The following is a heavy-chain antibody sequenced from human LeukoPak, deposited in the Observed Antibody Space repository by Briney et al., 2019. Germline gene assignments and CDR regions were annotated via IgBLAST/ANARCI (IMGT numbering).Heavy chain of an antibody. CDR3: ARDRSYDTRIVDF. CDR2: IYTSGNT. D-gene: IGHD3-22*01. V-gene: IGHV4-4*07. J-gene: IGHJ4*02. CDR1: GGSISGYY. Sequence: SETLSLTCTVSGGSISGYYWSWIRQPAGKGLEWIGRIYTSGNTNYTPSLKSRVTMSVDTSKNRFSLKLSSVTAADTAVYYCARDRSYDTRIVDFWGQGTLVTVSS.